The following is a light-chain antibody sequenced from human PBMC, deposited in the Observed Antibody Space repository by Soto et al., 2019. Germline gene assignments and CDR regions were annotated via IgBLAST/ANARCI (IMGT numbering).Light chain of an antibody. V-gene: IGKV1-27*01. Sequence: DIQMTQSPSSLSASVGGRVTITCRASQGISNYLAWYQQKPGKVPKLLIYAASTLQSGVPSRFSGSGSGTDFTLTISSLQPADVATYYCQNYNSAPPGTFGHGTKVDIK. CDR1: QGISNY. CDR2: AAS. J-gene: IGKJ1*01. CDR3: QNYNSAPPGT.